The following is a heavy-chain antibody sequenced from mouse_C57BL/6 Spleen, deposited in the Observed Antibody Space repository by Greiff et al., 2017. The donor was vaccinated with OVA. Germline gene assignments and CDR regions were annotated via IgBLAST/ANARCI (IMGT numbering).Heavy chain of an antibody. V-gene: IGHV1-18*01. CDR1: GYTFTDCN. Sequence: EVQLQQSGPELVKPGASVKIPCKASGYTFTDCNMDWVKQSHGKSLEWIGDINPNNGGTIYNQKFKGKATLTVDKSSSTAYMELRSLTSEDTAVYYCAHSNYEAWFAYWGQGTLVTVSA. CDR2: INPNNGGT. D-gene: IGHD2-5*01. J-gene: IGHJ3*01. CDR3: AHSNYEAWFAY.